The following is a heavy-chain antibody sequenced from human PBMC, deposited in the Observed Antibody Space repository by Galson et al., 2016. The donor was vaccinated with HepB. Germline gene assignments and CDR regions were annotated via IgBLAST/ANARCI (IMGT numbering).Heavy chain of an antibody. D-gene: IGHD3-16*01. CDR3: AGIREEKTISRGLGS. CDR2: ILHDGSKK. V-gene: IGHV3-30*04. Sequence: SLRLSCAASGFTLDDYTMHWVRQAPGKGLEWVALILHDGSKKYYADSVKGRFTISRDSSENTLYLQMRSLRTEDTALYYCAGIREEKTISRGLGSWGQGTLVTVSS. CDR1: GFTLDDYT. J-gene: IGHJ5*02.